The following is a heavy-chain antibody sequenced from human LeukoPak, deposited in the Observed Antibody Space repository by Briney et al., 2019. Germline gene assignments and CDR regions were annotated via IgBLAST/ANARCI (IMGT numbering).Heavy chain of an antibody. CDR3: AKYLSAKGPPYALDV. CDR1: GFTFSNYW. Sequence: PGGSLRLSCAASGFTFSNYWMSWVRQAPGKGLEWVANITQDGGEKYYVDSVKGRFTISRDNTKSSLYLQMNSLRGEDTAVYYCAKYLSAKGPPYALDVWGQGTTVTVSS. D-gene: IGHD2/OR15-2a*01. CDR2: ITQDGGEK. V-gene: IGHV3-7*02. J-gene: IGHJ6*02.